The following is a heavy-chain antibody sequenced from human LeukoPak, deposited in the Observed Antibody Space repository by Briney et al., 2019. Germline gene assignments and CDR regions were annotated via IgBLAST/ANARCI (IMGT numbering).Heavy chain of an antibody. CDR3: ARGGYCSSTSCYYYNWSDP. D-gene: IGHD2-2*01. J-gene: IGHJ5*02. V-gene: IGHV1-46*03. Sequence: ASVRVSCKASGYTFTSYYMHWVRQAPGQGSEWMGIINPSGGSKSYEQKFQGRVTITRDTYKSKIYMELSSLRSEDTAVYYCARGGYCSSTSCYYYNWSDPWGQGTLVTVSS. CDR2: INPSGGSK. CDR1: GYTFTSYY.